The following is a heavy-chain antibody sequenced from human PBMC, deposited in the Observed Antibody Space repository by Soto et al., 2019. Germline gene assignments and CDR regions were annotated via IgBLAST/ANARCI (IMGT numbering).Heavy chain of an antibody. V-gene: IGHV3-48*03. J-gene: IGHJ4*02. CDR3: ARDLSIGGSYWDFDY. CDR2: ISPGGSTI. Sequence: GGSLRLSCAASGFILSSYEMNWVRQAPGKGLEWVSYISPGGSTIYYADSVKGRFTISRDNAKNSLYLQMNGLRAEDTAVYYYARDLSIGGSYWDFDYWGQGTQVTVSS. D-gene: IGHD1-26*01. CDR1: GFILSSYE.